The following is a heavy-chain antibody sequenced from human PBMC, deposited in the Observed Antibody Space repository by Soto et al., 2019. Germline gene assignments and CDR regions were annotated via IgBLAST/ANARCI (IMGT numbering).Heavy chain of an antibody. V-gene: IGHV3-64*01. J-gene: IGHJ4*02. CDR3: ARNGDNSYYFDY. D-gene: IGHD4-17*01. Sequence: RFTISRDNSKNTLYLQMGSLRAEDMAVYYCARNGDNSYYFDYWGQGTLVTVSS.